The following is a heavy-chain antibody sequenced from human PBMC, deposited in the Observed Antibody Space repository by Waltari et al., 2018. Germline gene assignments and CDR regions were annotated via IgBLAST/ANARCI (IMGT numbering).Heavy chain of an antibody. CDR3: ARARGYYASGSYYNVEKDY. Sequence: QVQLVQSGAEVKKPGASVKVSCKASGYTFTGYAMHWVRQAPGQRLEWMGWINAGEGNTKNSQKFQGRVTSTRDTSASTASMELSSLRSEDTAVYYCARARGYYASGSYYNVEKDYWGQEPWSPSPQ. J-gene: IGHJ4*01. CDR2: INAGEGNT. V-gene: IGHV1-3*01. D-gene: IGHD3-10*01. CDR1: GYTFTGYA.